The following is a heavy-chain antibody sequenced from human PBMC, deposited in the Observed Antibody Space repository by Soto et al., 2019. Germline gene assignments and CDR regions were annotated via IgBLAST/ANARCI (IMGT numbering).Heavy chain of an antibody. J-gene: IGHJ4*02. D-gene: IGHD1-7*01. Sequence: PSETLCLTCTVSGGSISSGGYYWSWIRQHPGKGLEWIGYIYYSGSTYYNPSLKSRVTISVDTSKNQFSLKLSSVTAADTAVYYCARAYNWNYDNRYYFDYWGQGTLVTVSS. CDR2: IYYSGST. CDR1: GGSISSGGYY. CDR3: ARAYNWNYDNRYYFDY. V-gene: IGHV4-31*03.